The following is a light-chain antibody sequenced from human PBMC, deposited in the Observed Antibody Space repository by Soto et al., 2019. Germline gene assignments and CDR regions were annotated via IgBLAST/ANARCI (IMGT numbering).Light chain of an antibody. V-gene: IGKV1-5*01. CDR2: DAS. J-gene: IGKJ5*01. Sequence: DIRRDKSPSTLSASVRDRVTITCRASQNINKWLAWYQHKPGKAPKVLIYDASSLESGVPSRFSGSGSGTEFTLTISSLQPDDSAIYYCQQYNNYEWTFGQGTRLEI. CDR1: QNINKW. CDR3: QQYNNYEWT.